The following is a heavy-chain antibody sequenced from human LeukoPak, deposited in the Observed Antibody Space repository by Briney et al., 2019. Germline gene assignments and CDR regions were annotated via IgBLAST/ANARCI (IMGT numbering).Heavy chain of an antibody. CDR1: GFTFSSYA. V-gene: IGHV3-23*01. CDR2: ISGSGGST. Sequence: GGSLRLSCAASGFTFSSYAMSWVRQAPGKGLEWVSAISGSGGSTYYADSVKGRFTISRDNSKNTLYLQMNSLRAEDTAVYYCAKAPRSWWEPWDYYYGMDVWGQGTTVTVSS. J-gene: IGHJ6*02. CDR3: AKAPRSWWEPWDYYYGMDV. D-gene: IGHD1-26*01.